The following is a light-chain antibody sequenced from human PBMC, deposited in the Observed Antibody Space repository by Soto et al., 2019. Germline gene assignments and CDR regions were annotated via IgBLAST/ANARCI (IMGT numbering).Light chain of an antibody. Sequence: QSALTQPASVSGSPGQSITISCTGTSSDVGSDNLVAGYQQHPGKAPKLMIYEGYNRPSGVTNRFAGSKSGNTASLTIAGRQAEDEADYYCSAYAGGVVFGGGTKVTAL. CDR1: SSDVGSDNL. CDR3: SAYAGGVV. J-gene: IGLJ2*01. CDR2: EGY. V-gene: IGLV2-23*01.